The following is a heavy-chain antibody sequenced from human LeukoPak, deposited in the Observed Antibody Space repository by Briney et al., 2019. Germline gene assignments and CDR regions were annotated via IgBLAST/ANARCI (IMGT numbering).Heavy chain of an antibody. CDR3: ARGPDSSGYYPFDY. CDR2: INPNSGYT. D-gene: IGHD3-22*01. J-gene: IGHJ4*02. CDR1: GYTFTGYY. V-gene: IGHV1-2*06. Sequence: ASVKVSCKASGYTFTGYYMHWVRQAPGQGLEWVGRINPNSGYTKYAQQFQGRVTMTRDTSISTAYMEINRLRSDDTAVYYCARGPDSSGYYPFDYWGQGTLVTVSS.